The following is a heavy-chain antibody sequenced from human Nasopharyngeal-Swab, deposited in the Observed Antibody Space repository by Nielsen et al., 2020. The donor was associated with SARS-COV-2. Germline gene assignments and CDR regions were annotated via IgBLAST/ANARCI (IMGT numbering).Heavy chain of an antibody. CDR3: AREGATGWFDP. CDR1: GVSITTQY. CDR2: VSHSGST. V-gene: IGHV4-59*11. J-gene: IGHJ5*02. Sequence: SETLSLTCTVSGVSITTQYWSWIRQPPGKGLEWIGYVSHSGSTSYDPSLKSRVTMFMDTSKNQFSLRLRSVTAADTAVYYCAREGATGWFDPWGQGALVTVSS.